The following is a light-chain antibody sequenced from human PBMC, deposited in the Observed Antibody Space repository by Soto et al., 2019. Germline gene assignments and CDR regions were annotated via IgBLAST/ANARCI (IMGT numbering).Light chain of an antibody. J-gene: IGKJ2*01. CDR1: QRVTSNY. Sequence: EIVLTQSPDTLSLSPGEGATLSCRASQRVTSNYLAWYQQKPGQAPRLLIYGASRRATGIPDRFSGSGAGTEFTFTISRVEPEDFAVYYCQHYVDSPPYTFGQGTKLEVK. CDR2: GAS. V-gene: IGKV3-20*01. CDR3: QHYVDSPPYT.